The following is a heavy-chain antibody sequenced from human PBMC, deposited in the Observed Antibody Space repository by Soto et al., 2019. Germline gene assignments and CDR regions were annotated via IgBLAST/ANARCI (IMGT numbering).Heavy chain of an antibody. V-gene: IGHV5-51*01. CDR2: MYPGDSDT. CDR3: ARGPPGRNGYYKFDD. D-gene: IGHD1-26*01. Sequence: RGESLKISCKGSGYTFSDYWIGWVRQMPGKGLEWMGIMYPGDSDTRYSPSFQGQVTISADKSISTAYLQWSSLKSSDTAMYYCARGPPGRNGYYKFDDWGQGTPVTVSS. CDR1: GYTFSDYW. J-gene: IGHJ4*02.